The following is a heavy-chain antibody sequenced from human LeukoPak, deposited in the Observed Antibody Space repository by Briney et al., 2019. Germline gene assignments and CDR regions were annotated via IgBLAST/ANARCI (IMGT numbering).Heavy chain of an antibody. Sequence: ASVKVSCKASGYTFISYVYSWVRQAPGQGVDGMGGINADNGNTNYAQKFQGRVTMTTDTSTSTDYMELRSLGSDDTAVYYCARDLGYSYAYDFDYWSQGTLVTVSS. CDR1: GYTFISYV. D-gene: IGHD5-18*01. CDR3: ARDLGYSYAYDFDY. J-gene: IGHJ4*02. CDR2: INADNGNT. V-gene: IGHV1-18*04.